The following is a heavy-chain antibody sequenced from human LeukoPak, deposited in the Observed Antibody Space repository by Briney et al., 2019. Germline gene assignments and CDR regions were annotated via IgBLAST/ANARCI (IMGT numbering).Heavy chain of an antibody. CDR1: GVSVSSGSYY. J-gene: IGHJ6*04. Sequence: SETLSLTCTVSGVSVSSGSYYWSWIRQPPGKGLEWIGYIYYSGSTNYNPSLKSRVTISVDTSKNQFSLKLSSVTAADKAVYYCARGGKYYDILTGYYGMDVWGKGTTVTVSS. CDR3: ARGGKYYDILTGYYGMDV. V-gene: IGHV4-61*01. CDR2: IYYSGST. D-gene: IGHD3-9*01.